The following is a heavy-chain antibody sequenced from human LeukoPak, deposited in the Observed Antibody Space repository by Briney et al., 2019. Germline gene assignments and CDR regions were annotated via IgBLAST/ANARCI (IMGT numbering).Heavy chain of an antibody. CDR1: GFTFSSYW. V-gene: IGHV3-74*01. CDR2: INSDGSIT. J-gene: IGHJ4*02. Sequence: PGGSLRLSCADSGFTFSSYWMHWVRQAPGKGLVWVSRINSDGSITTYADSVKGRFTISRDNAKNTLYLQMNSLRAEDTAVYYCARTGGRGSALTGYHDYWGQGALVTVSS. D-gene: IGHD3-9*01. CDR3: ARTGGRGSALTGYHDY.